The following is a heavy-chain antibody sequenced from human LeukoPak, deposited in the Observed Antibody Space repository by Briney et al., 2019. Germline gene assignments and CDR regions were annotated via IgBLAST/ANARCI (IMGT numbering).Heavy chain of an antibody. CDR1: GGSISSNTYY. V-gene: IGHV4-39*01. D-gene: IGHD3-3*01. CDR2: IYYTGST. Sequence: SETLSLTCAVSGGSISSNTYYWGWIRQPPGKGLEWIGSIYYTGSTYYNPSLKSRVTISVDTSKNQFSLNLSSVTAADTAVYYCARKYDFWSGALFDYWGQGTLVTVSS. CDR3: ARKYDFWSGALFDY. J-gene: IGHJ4*02.